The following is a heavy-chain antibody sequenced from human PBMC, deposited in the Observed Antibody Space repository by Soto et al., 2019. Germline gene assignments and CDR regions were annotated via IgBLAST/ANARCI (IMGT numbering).Heavy chain of an antibody. CDR3: SRRNSTLYSSAPQCYYYYGMDV. V-gene: IGHV1-69*01. CDR1: GGTFSSYA. J-gene: IGHJ6*02. Sequence: QVQLVQSGAEVKKPGSSVKVSCKASGGTFSSYAISWVRQAPGQGLEWMGGIIPIFGTANYAQKFQGRVTITADESNSTDYMELSSLRYEDTAVYYCSRRNSTLYSSAPQCYYYYGMDVWGQGTTVTVSS. CDR2: IIPIFGTA. D-gene: IGHD6-19*01.